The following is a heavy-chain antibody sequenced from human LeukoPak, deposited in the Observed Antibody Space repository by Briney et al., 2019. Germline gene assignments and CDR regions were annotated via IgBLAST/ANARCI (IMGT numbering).Heavy chain of an antibody. Sequence: PGRSLRLSCAASGFTFRNYGMHWVRQAPGKGLDWVAVISYDGGNKYYADSVKGRFTISRDNSKNTLYLQMNSLRAEDTAVYYCARGDYCSSTSCLYYYYYYGLDVWGQGTTVTVSS. V-gene: IGHV3-30*19. CDR2: ISYDGGNK. D-gene: IGHD2-2*01. CDR1: GFTFRNYG. J-gene: IGHJ6*02. CDR3: ARGDYCSSTSCLYYYYYYGLDV.